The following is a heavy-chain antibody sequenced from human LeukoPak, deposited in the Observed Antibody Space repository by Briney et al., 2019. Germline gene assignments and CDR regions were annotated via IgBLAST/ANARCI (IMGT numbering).Heavy chain of an antibody. CDR2: ISTYSGNT. CDR3: ARDRMDTGTYFDY. Sequence: VASVKVSCKSSGYTFTTYGITWVRQAPGQGLEWMGWISTYSGNTNYAQKPQGRVTMTTDTSTSTAYMELRSLRSDDTAMYYCARDRMDTGTYFDYWGQGTLVTVSS. CDR1: GYTFTTYG. J-gene: IGHJ4*02. D-gene: IGHD5-18*01. V-gene: IGHV1-18*01.